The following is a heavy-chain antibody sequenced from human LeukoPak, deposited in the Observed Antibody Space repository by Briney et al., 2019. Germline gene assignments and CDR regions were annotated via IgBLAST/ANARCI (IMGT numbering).Heavy chain of an antibody. D-gene: IGHD2-15*01. J-gene: IGHJ4*02. CDR1: GFTFSSYE. V-gene: IGHV3-48*03. CDR2: ISSSGDTI. CDR3: ARGGWRGYCSGGSCWPFDY. Sequence: AGGSLRLSCAASGFTFSSYEMNWVRQAPGKGVEWLSYISSSGDTIYYADSMKGRFTISRDNAKNSLYLQMNSLRAEDTAVYYCARGGWRGYCSGGSCWPFDYWGQGTLVTVSS.